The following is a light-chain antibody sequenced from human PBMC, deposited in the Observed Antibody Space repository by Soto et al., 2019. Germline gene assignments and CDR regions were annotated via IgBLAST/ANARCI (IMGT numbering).Light chain of an antibody. CDR3: QQYNNGPPAT. V-gene: IGKV3-15*01. CDR2: GAS. J-gene: IGKJ4*01. Sequence: EIVLTQSPATLSVSPGEGATLSCRASQSVNRNLAWYQQRPGQAPRLLMYGASVRASGAPGRFRGSGSGTEFSLTISSLQAEDFAVYYCQQYNNGPPATFGGGTKVDI. CDR1: QSVNRN.